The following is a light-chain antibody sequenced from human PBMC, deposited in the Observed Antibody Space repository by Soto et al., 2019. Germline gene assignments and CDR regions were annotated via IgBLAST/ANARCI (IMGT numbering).Light chain of an antibody. V-gene: IGKV3-11*01. CDR3: QQRSNWHPN. CDR1: QSVSSY. J-gene: IGKJ3*01. Sequence: EIGLTQSPATLSLSPGERATLSCRASQSVSSYLAWYQQKPGQAPRLLIYDASNRATGIPARFSGSGSGTDFTLTISSLEPEDFAVYYCQQRSNWHPNFGPGTKVDIK. CDR2: DAS.